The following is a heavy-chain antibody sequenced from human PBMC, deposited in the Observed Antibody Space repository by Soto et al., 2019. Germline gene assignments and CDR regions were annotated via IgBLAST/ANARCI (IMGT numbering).Heavy chain of an antibody. V-gene: IGHV5-51*01. J-gene: IGHJ4*02. D-gene: IGHD3-22*01. CDR3: AKDTFYDSSVYLDFDY. CDR1: GYSFTNNW. Sequence: PGESLKISCKASGYSFTNNWIGWVRQMPGKGLEWIGFVYPDDFDTKYNPSFQGQVTISADRSITTAYLQWSSLKASDTAIYYCAKDTFYDSSVYLDFDYWGQGALVTVSS. CDR2: VYPDDFDT.